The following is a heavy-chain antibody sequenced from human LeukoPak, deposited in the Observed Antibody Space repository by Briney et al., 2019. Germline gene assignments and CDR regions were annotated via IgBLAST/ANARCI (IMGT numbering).Heavy chain of an antibody. Sequence: ASVKVSCKASGYTFTSYYMHWVRQAPGQGLEWMGIINPSAGRTSYAQKFQGRVTVTRDTSTSTVYMELSSLRSEDTAVYYCAKGAAADYGGNSGNNWFDPWGQGTLVIVSS. D-gene: IGHD4-23*01. CDR3: AKGAAADYGGNSGNNWFDP. J-gene: IGHJ5*02. V-gene: IGHV1-46*01. CDR2: INPSAGRT. CDR1: GYTFTSYY.